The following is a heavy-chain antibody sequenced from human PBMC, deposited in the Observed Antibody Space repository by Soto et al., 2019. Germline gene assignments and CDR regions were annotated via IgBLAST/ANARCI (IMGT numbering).Heavy chain of an antibody. CDR2: INTGNGNT. J-gene: IGHJ4*02. CDR1: GYTFTSYY. CDR3: ARAVAVPADFDY. Sequence: ASVKVSCKASGYTFTSYYMHWMRQAPGQRLEWMGWINTGNGNTKYSQKFQGRVTITRDTSASTAYMELSSLRSEDTAVYYCARAVAVPADFDYWGQGTLVTVSS. V-gene: IGHV1-3*04. D-gene: IGHD6-19*01.